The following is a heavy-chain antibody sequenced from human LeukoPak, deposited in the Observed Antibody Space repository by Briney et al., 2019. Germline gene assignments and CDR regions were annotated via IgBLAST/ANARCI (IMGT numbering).Heavy chain of an antibody. J-gene: IGHJ4*01. CDR1: GLTFSSYG. Sequence: GGSLRLSCAASGLTFSSYGMHWVRQAPGKGLEWVAFIRYDGKNKYYADSVKGRFTISRDNSKNTLYLQMNGLRVEDTAVYYCAKDDLVATSHFDSWGNGTLVTVSS. D-gene: IGHD5-12*01. CDR3: AKDDLVATSHFDS. V-gene: IGHV3-30*02. CDR2: IRYDGKNK.